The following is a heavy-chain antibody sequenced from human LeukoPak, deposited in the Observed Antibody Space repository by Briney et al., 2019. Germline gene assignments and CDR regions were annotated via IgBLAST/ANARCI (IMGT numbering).Heavy chain of an antibody. J-gene: IGHJ4*02. CDR1: GFTFSSYG. CDR3: ASLTGYSSSPTPVY. V-gene: IGHV3-48*03. CDR2: ISSSGSTI. D-gene: IGHD6-13*01. Sequence: GGSLRLSCAASGFTFSSYGMNWVRQAPGKGLEWVSYISSSGSTIYYADSVKGRFTISRDNAKNSLYLQMNSLRAEDTALYYCASLTGYSSSPTPVYWGQGTLVTVSS.